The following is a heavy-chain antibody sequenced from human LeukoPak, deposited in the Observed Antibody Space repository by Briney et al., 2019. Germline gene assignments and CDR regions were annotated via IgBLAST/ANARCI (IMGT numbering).Heavy chain of an antibody. V-gene: IGHV4-30-4*01. Sequence: SETLSLTCTVSGGSISSGDYYWSWIRQPPGKGLEWIGYIYYSGSTYYNPSLKSRVTISVDTSKNQFSLMLSSATAADTAVYYCARLTTSFRAFHIWGQGTMVTVSS. CDR3: ARLTTSFRAFHI. CDR2: IYYSGST. D-gene: IGHD1-1*01. J-gene: IGHJ3*02. CDR1: GGSISSGDYY.